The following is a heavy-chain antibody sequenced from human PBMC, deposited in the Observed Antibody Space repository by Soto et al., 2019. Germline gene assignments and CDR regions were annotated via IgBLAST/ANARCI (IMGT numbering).Heavy chain of an antibody. CDR2: ISSSGTYI. CDR3: AKITYGNWFDP. D-gene: IGHD3-10*01. Sequence: EVQLVESGGGLVKPGGSLRLSCAASGFTFSSYSMTWVRQAPGKGLEWVSSISSSGTYIYYPPSVKGRFTVSRDNAKNSLYLQMKTLRDEDTAVYFCAKITYGNWFDPWGQGTLVTVSS. J-gene: IGHJ5*02. V-gene: IGHV3-21*01. CDR1: GFTFSSYS.